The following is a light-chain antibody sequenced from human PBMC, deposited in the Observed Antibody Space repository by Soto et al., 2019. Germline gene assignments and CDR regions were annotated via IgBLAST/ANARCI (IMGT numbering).Light chain of an antibody. CDR2: DVT. V-gene: IGLV2-14*03. Sequence: QSALTQPASVSGSPGRSVTISCTGTSGDVGDFNYVSWYQHLPGRAPKLIIYDVTNRPSGISYRFSASKSGRTASLTISGLQAEDEADYYCSSYSSSTTHVVFGGGTQLTVL. CDR3: SSYSSSTTHVV. CDR1: SGDVGDFNY. J-gene: IGLJ2*01.